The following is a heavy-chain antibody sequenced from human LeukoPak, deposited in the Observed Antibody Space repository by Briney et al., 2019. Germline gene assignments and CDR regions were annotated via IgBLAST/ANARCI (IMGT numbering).Heavy chain of an antibody. V-gene: IGHV4-34*01. CDR3: ARGLGYYDD. Sequence: PSETLSLTCAVYGGSFSGYYWSWIRQPPGKGLEWIGEINHSGSTNYNPSLKSRVTISVDTSKNQFSLKLSSVTAADTAVYYCARGLGYYDDWGQGTLVTVSS. CDR2: INHSGST. J-gene: IGHJ4*02. CDR1: GGSFSGYY.